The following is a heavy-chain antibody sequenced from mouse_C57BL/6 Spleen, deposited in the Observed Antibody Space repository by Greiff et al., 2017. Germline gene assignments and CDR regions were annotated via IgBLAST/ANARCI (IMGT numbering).Heavy chain of an antibody. Sequence: VQLQQSGAELVRPGASVTLSCKASGYTFTDYEMNWVKQTPVHGLEWIGAIVPETGGTAYNQKFKGKAILTADKSSSTAYMELRSLTSVDSAVYYWTRREAQAYFDYWGQGTTLTVSA. D-gene: IGHD3-2*02. CDR2: IVPETGGT. CDR1: GYTFTDYE. V-gene: IGHV1-15*01. CDR3: TRREAQAYFDY. J-gene: IGHJ2*01.